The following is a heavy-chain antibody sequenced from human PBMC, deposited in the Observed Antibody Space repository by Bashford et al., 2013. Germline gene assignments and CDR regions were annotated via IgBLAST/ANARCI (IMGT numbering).Heavy chain of an antibody. CDR1: GGTFSSYA. CDR3: ARVLPEGFRGPFDY. Sequence: SVKVSCKASGGTFSSYAISWVRQAPGQGLEWMGGIIPIFGTANYAQKFQGRVTITADESTSTAYMELSSLRSEDTAVYYCARVLPEGFRGPFDYWGQGTLVTVSS. V-gene: IGHV1-69*13. D-gene: IGHD3/OR15-3a*01. CDR2: IIPIFGTA. J-gene: IGHJ4*02.